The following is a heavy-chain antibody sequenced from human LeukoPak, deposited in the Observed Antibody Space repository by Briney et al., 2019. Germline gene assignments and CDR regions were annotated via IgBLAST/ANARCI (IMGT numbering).Heavy chain of an antibody. CDR3: AGRPDTSVVAIFDY. CDR1: GYAFSNYG. J-gene: IGHJ4*02. V-gene: IGHV1-2*02. Sequence: ASVKVSCKASGYAFSNYGISWVRQAPGQGLEWMGWINPSSGGTNYAQKFQGRVTMTGDTSISTAYMELSRLSSDDTAVYFCAGRPDTSVVAIFDYWGQGTLVTISS. D-gene: IGHD3-22*01. CDR2: INPSSGGT.